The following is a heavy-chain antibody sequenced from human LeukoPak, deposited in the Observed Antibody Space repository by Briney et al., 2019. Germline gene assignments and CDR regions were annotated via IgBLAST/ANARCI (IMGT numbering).Heavy chain of an antibody. J-gene: IGHJ4*02. D-gene: IGHD5-18*01. CDR2: ISYNSGSI. Sequence: SLRLSCAASGFPFDDYAMHWVRPAPGKGLEWVSGISYNSGSINYAESVKGRFTISRDNAKNSLYLQMNSLTVEDTALYYCAKVGPVSSYGFGFFNYWGRGTLVTVSS. V-gene: IGHV3-9*01. CDR1: GFPFDDYA. CDR3: AKVGPVSSYGFGFFNY.